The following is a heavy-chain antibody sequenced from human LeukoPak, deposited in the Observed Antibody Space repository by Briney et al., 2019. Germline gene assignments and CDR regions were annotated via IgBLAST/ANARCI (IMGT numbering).Heavy chain of an antibody. CDR3: ASTYCSGGSCYWALDY. D-gene: IGHD2-15*01. CDR2: IYYSGST. CDR1: GGSISSYY. Sequence: SETLSLTCTVSGGSISSYYWSWIRQPPGKGLEWIGYIYYSGSTNYNPSLKSRVTISVDTSKNQFSLKLSSVTAADTAVYYCASTYCSGGSCYWALDYWGQGTLVTVPS. V-gene: IGHV4-59*08. J-gene: IGHJ4*02.